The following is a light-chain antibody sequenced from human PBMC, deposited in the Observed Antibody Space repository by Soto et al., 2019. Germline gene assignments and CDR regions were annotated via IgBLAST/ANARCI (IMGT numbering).Light chain of an antibody. CDR3: QQFNSYPPSWT. CDR2: DAS. J-gene: IGKJ1*01. V-gene: IGKV1-13*02. CDR1: QGISSA. Sequence: AIQLTQSPSSLSASVGDRVTITCRASQGISSALAWYQQKPGKAPKLLIYDASSLESGVPSRFSGSGSGTDFTLTISSLQPEDFATYYCQQFNSYPPSWTFGQGTKVEI.